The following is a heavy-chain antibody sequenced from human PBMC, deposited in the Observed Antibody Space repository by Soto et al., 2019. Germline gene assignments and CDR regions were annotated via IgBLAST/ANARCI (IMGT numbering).Heavy chain of an antibody. CDR3: AKVWGEDGYCTRTSCLYYFHH. CDR1: GFTFSASA. J-gene: IGHJ4*02. V-gene: IGHV3-23*01. Sequence: EVQLLESGGGLVQPGGSLRLSCEGSGFTFSASAMSWVRQAPGKGLEWVSTISDSGSTYYLDSVKGRFTISRDISKNTLYLKMNSPRAEDTAVYYSAKVWGEDGYCTRTSCLYYFHHWGQGTLVTVSS. CDR2: ISDSGST. D-gene: IGHD2-8*01.